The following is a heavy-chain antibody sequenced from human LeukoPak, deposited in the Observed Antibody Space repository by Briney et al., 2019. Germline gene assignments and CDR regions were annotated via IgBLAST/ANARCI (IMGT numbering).Heavy chain of an antibody. CDR1: GLTFSKYW. D-gene: IGHD6-19*01. CDR2: INTDGTVT. CDR3: ATKQWLAPPPGS. Sequence: GGSLRLSCAASGLTFSKYWMLWVRQAPGKGPESVSRINTDGTVTTYADSVKGRFTVSRDNADNTMFLQMNSVRDEDTAVYYCATKQWLAPPPGSWGQGTPVTVSS. J-gene: IGHJ5*02. V-gene: IGHV3-74*01.